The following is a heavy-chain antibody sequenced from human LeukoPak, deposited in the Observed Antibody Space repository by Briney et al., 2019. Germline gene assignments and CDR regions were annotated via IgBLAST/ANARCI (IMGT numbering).Heavy chain of an antibody. CDR2: MNPNSGNT. CDR3: ARLAYDFWSGYEKYYFDY. CDR1: GYTFTSYD. D-gene: IGHD3-3*01. V-gene: IGHV1-8*01. Sequence: ASVKVSCKASGYTFTSYDINWVRQATGQGLEWMGWMNPNSGNTGYAQKFQGRVTMTRNTSISTAYMELSSLRSEDTAVYYCARLAYDFWSGYEKYYFDYWGQGILVTVSS. J-gene: IGHJ4*02.